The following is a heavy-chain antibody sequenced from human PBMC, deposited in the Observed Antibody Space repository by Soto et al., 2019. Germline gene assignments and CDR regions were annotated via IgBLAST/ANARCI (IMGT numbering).Heavy chain of an antibody. Sequence: EVQLVESGGGLVQPGGSLRLSCAASGFTFSSYSMNWVRQAPGKGLEWVSYISSSSSTIYYADSVKGRFTISRDNAKNSLYLQMNSLRAEDTAVYYCARVYCSSTGCYPFPPIDYWGQGTLVTVSS. J-gene: IGHJ4*02. CDR1: GFTFSSYS. CDR2: ISSSSSTI. CDR3: ARVYCSSTGCYPFPPIDY. D-gene: IGHD2-2*01. V-gene: IGHV3-48*01.